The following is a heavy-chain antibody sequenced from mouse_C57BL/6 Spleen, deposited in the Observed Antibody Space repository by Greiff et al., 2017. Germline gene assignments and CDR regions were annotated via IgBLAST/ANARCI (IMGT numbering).Heavy chain of an antibody. CDR3: TLVVAYFDY. D-gene: IGHD1-1*01. V-gene: IGHV14-4*01. CDR1: GFNIKDDY. J-gene: IGHJ2*01. CDR2: IDPENGDT. Sequence: VQLQQSGAELVRPGASVKLSCTASGFNIKDDYMHWVKQRPEQGLEWIGWIDPENGDTEYASKFQGKATITADTSSNTAYLQLSSLTSEDTAVYYCTLVVAYFDYWGQGTTLTVSS.